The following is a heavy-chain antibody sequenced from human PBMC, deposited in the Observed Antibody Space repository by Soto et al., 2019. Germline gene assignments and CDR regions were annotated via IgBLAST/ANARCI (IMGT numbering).Heavy chain of an antibody. V-gene: IGHV4-34*01. CDR1: GGSFSGYY. Sequence: SETLSLTCAVYGGSFSGYYWSWIRQPPGKGLEWIGEINHSGSTNYNPSLKSRVTISVDTSKNQFSLKLSSVTAADTAVYYCAGGYSSSWYSRYYYYTDVWGKGTTVTVSS. CDR2: INHSGST. J-gene: IGHJ6*03. D-gene: IGHD6-13*01. CDR3: AGGYSSSWYSRYYYYTDV.